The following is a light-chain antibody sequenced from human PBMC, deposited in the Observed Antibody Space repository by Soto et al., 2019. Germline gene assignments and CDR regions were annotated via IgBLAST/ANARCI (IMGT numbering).Light chain of an antibody. J-gene: IGKJ5*01. CDR1: QRLLFSDGKTF. CDR3: IQNTHWPIT. V-gene: IGKV2-30*01. CDR2: EVS. Sequence: VITQPQVSLPVTLGQPASISCRSSQRLLFSDGKTFLTWFHQRPGQAPRRLIYEVSNRDSGIPDRFSGSGSGTDFTLKISSVQADDVAVYYCIQNTHWPITFGQWTRLEIK.